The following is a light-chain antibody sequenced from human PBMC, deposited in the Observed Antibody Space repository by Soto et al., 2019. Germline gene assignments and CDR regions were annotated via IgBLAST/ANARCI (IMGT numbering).Light chain of an antibody. V-gene: IGKV3-11*01. CDR3: QQRSNWPLT. Sequence: EIVLTQSPATLSLSPGERATLSCRASQSVSSYLAWYQQKPGQAPRLLIYDASNRASGIPARFSGSGSRTDFTLTISSLEPEDFAVYYCQQRSNWPLTFGGGTKVEI. CDR2: DAS. J-gene: IGKJ4*01. CDR1: QSVSSY.